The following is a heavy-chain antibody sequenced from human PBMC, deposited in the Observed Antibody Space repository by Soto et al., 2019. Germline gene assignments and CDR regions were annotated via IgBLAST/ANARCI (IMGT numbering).Heavy chain of an antibody. CDR3: ARVIDLGELSLNNDY. V-gene: IGHV1-18*01. J-gene: IGHJ4*02. D-gene: IGHD3-16*02. Sequence: QVQLVQSGAEVKKPGASVKVSCKASGYTFTSYGISWVRQAPGQGLEWMGWISDYNGNTNYAQKLQGRVTMTTDTSTSTAYMELRSLRSDDTAVYYCARVIDLGELSLNNDYWGQGTLVTVSS. CDR2: ISDYNGNT. CDR1: GYTFTSYG.